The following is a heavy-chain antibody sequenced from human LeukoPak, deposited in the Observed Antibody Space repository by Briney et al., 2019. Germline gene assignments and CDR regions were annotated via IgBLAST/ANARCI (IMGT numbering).Heavy chain of an antibody. J-gene: IGHJ3*02. V-gene: IGHV3-7*01. CDR1: GFTFSKYW. D-gene: IGHD3-22*01. CDR3: SRDANYYDSSAHSFDTIDT. CDR2: IRGDGSVK. Sequence: GGSLRLSCAASGFTFSKYWWTWIRQAPGKGLEWVANIRGDGSVKYLLDSVKGRFTISRDNVKNSLSLEMYNLRAEDTAVYYCSRDANYYDSSAHSFDTIDTWGQGTMVTVSS.